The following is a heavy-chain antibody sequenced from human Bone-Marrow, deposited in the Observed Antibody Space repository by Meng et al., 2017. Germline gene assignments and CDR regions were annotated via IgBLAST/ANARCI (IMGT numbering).Heavy chain of an antibody. Sequence: GQLWGPGGGLVQLGWSRRLSCAASGFTFSSYWMHWVRQAPGKGLVWVSRINSDGSSTSYADSVKGRFTISRDNAKNTLYLQMNSLRAEDTAVYYCARAGPSIAPSQYYFDYWGQGTLVTVSS. V-gene: IGHV3-74*01. J-gene: IGHJ4*02. CDR3: ARAGPSIAPSQYYFDY. D-gene: IGHD6-6*01. CDR1: GFTFSSYW. CDR2: INSDGSST.